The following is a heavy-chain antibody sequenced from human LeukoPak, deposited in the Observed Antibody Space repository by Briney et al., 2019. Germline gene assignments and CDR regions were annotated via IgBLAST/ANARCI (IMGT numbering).Heavy chain of an antibody. CDR3: SSYYYMDV. J-gene: IGHJ6*03. CDR2: ISGSDSA. CDR1: GFTFTIYA. V-gene: IGHV3-23*01. Sequence: GGSLRLSCAASGFTFTIYALSWVRQAPGKGLEWVSAISGSDSAYYADSVKGRFTISRDNSKNTLYLQMNSLRAEDTAVYYCSSYYYMDVWGKGTTVTVSS.